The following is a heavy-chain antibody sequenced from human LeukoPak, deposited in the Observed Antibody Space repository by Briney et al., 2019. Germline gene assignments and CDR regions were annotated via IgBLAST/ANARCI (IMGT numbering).Heavy chain of an antibody. CDR3: ASAPFLGYYDPPGWFDP. Sequence: ASVKVSCKASGYTFTGYYMHWVRQAPGQGLEWMGWINPNSGGTNYAQKFQGRVTMTRDTSISTAYMELSRLRSDDTAVYYCASAPFLGYYDPPGWFDPWGQGTLVTVSS. CDR1: GYTFTGYY. CDR2: INPNSGGT. D-gene: IGHD3-22*01. V-gene: IGHV1-2*02. J-gene: IGHJ5*02.